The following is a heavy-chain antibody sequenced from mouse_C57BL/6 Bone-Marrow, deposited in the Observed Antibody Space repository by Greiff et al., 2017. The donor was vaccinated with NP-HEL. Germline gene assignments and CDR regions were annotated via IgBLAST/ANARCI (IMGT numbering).Heavy chain of an antibody. V-gene: IGHV1-50*01. CDR2: IDPSDSYT. CDR3: ARVGFITTVRDFDY. J-gene: IGHJ2*01. D-gene: IGHD1-1*01. CDR1: GYTFTSYW. Sequence: QVQLQQPGAELVKPGASVKLSCKASGYTFTSYWMQWVKQRPGQGLEWIGEIDPSDSYTNYNQKFKGKATLTVDTSSSTAYMQLSRLTSEDSAGYYCARVGFITTVRDFDYGGKGTTLTVSS.